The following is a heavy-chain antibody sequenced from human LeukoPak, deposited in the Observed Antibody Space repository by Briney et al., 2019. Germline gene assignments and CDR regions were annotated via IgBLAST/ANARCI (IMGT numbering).Heavy chain of an antibody. Sequence: GGSLRLSCAASGFTFSAYWMTWVRQAPGKGPEWVANLNQDGSDKYYVGSVKGRFTISRDNAKNSLYLQMTSLRAEDTAVYYCARDEWDACYDYWGQGTLVTVSS. CDR1: GFTFSAYW. D-gene: IGHD1-26*01. V-gene: IGHV3-7*01. CDR2: LNQDGSDK. J-gene: IGHJ4*02. CDR3: ARDEWDACYDY.